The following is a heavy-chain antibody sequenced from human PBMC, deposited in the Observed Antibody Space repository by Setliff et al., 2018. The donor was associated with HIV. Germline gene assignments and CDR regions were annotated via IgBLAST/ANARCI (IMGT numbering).Heavy chain of an antibody. CDR1: GFTVSNKY. D-gene: IGHD1-26*01. CDR3: ARDRGTQHYSFDY. J-gene: IGHJ4*02. Sequence: PGGSLRLSCVVSGFTVSNKYMSWVRQAPGKGLEWVSILYPSGITNYAASVKGRFTISRDSSDPTVSLQMNSLRSEDTAIYYCARDRGTQHYSFDYWGQGTLVTVSS. CDR2: LYPSGIT. V-gene: IGHV3-66*03.